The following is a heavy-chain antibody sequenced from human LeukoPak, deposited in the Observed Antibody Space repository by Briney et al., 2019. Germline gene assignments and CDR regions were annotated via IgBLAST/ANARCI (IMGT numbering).Heavy chain of an antibody. V-gene: IGHV4-61*02. CDR3: ARGGYSDYGITWFDT. D-gene: IGHD5-12*01. J-gene: IGHJ5*02. CDR2: VYTSGST. CDR1: GGSIRSDSYY. Sequence: PSETLSLTCTVSGGSIRSDSYYGTWIRQPAGKGLEWIGRVYTSGSTDFNPSLKSRVSISLDTSKNQFSLKLSSVTAADTAVYYCARGGYSDYGITWFDTWSQGTLVTVSS.